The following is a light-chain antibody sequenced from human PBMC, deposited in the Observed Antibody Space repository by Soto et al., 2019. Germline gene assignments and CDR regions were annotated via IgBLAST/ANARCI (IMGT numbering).Light chain of an antibody. V-gene: IGKV1-27*01. CDR1: QGISNY. Sequence: DIQMTQSPSSLSASVGDRVTITCRASQGISNYLAWYQQKPGKVPKLLIYAASTLQSGVPSRFSGSRSGTDFTLTISSLQPEDVATYYCQKYNSASALTFGGGTKVEIK. CDR3: QKYNSASALT. J-gene: IGKJ4*01. CDR2: AAS.